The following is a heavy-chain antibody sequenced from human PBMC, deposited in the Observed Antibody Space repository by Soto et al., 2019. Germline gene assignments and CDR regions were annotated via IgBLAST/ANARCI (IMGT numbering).Heavy chain of an antibody. CDR3: AKVASGSYDWFDP. J-gene: IGHJ5*02. CDR1: KFSFSGYW. V-gene: IGHV3-74*01. D-gene: IGHD1-26*01. CDR2: VNPDGSTT. Sequence: EVQLVESGGGLVQPGGSLRLSCAASKFSFSGYWMHWVRQAPGKGLMWVSRVNPDGSTTTYADSVKGRFTISRDNAKNTVLLQMNSLRADDTAVYYCAKVASGSYDWFDPWGQGTLVTVSS.